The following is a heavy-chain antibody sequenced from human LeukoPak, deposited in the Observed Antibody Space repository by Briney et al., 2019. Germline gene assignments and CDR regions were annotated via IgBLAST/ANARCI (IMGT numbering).Heavy chain of an antibody. CDR1: GIIFSTYW. CDR3: ARDTFHL. J-gene: IGHJ3*01. CDR2: INQDGSAK. V-gene: IGHV3-7*01. Sequence: GGSLRLSCAASGIIFSTYWMNWVRRAPGRGLEWVANINQDGSAKFYGDSVEGRFTISRDNAKKSLYLQMNSLSAEDTAVYYCARDTFHLWGQGTMVTVSS.